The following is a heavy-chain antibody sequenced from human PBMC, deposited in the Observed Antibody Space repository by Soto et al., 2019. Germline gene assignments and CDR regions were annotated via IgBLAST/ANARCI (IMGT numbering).Heavy chain of an antibody. CDR1: GGSISSGDYY. CDR2: IYYSGST. J-gene: IGHJ3*02. V-gene: IGHV4-30-4*02. CDR3: ARPAKNDEDAFDI. D-gene: IGHD1-1*01. Sequence: SETLSLTCTVSGGSISSGDYYWSWIRQPPGKGLEWIGYIYYSGSTYYNPSLKSRVTISVDTSKNQFSLKLSSVTAADTAVYYCARPAKNDEDAFDIWGQGTMVTVSS.